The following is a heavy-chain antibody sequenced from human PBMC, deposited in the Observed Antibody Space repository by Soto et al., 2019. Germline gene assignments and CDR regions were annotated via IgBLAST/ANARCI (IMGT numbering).Heavy chain of an antibody. D-gene: IGHD4-4*01. V-gene: IGHV2-5*02. J-gene: IGHJ5*02. CDR3: AHRVTYSTNFTVGWFDP. CDR2: IYWDNDK. Sequence: QITLKESGPALMEPTQTLTLTCSLSGLSLSTRGVGVGWLRQAPGKALECLAIIYWDNDKRYNPSLKTRLTIPQYTSQTQVVFTITYMAPVDTAIYYCAHRVTYSTNFTVGWFDPCGQGTLVTVS. CDR1: GLSLSTRGVG.